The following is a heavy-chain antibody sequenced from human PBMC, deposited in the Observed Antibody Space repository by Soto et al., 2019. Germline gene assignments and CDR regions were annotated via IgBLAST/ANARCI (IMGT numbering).Heavy chain of an antibody. CDR3: ATQRPTSSGWYEYFDY. D-gene: IGHD6-19*01. CDR1: GYTLTELS. CDR2: FDPEDGET. Sequence: GASVKVSCKVSGYTLTELSMHWVRQAPGKGLEWMGGFDPEDGETIYAQKFQGRVTMTEDTSTDTAYMELSSLRSEDTAVYYCATQRPTSSGWYEYFDYWGQGTLVTVS. V-gene: IGHV1-24*01. J-gene: IGHJ4*02.